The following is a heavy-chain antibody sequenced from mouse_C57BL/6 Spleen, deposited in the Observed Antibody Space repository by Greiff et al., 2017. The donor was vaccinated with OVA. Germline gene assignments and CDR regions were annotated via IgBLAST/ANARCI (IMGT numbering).Heavy chain of an antibody. V-gene: IGHV1-54*01. J-gene: IGHJ4*01. CDR3: AIYSNYEDYYAMDY. D-gene: IGHD2-5*01. CDR1: GYAFTNYL. CDR2: INPGSGGT. Sequence: QVQLQQSGAELVRPGTSVKVSCKASGYAFTNYLIEWVKQRPGQGLEWIGVINPGSGGTNYNEKFKGKATLTADKSSSTAYMQLSSLTSEDSAVYFCAIYSNYEDYYAMDYWGQGTSVTVSS.